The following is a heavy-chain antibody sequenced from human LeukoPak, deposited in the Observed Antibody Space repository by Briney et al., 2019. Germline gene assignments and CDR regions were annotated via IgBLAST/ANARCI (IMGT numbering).Heavy chain of an antibody. CDR3: ARDMGDVSSGWYRALRGSFDP. D-gene: IGHD6-19*01. V-gene: IGHV3-69-1*01. CDR1: GCTFSDYN. CDR2: ISIIGTK. J-gene: IGHJ5*02. Sequence: GGSLRLSCAASGCTFSDYNMRWIRQAPGKGLEGVSSISIIGTKYYADSVKGRFTISRDNAKNSLFLQMNSLRAEDTAVYYCARDMGDVSSGWYRALRGSFDPWGQGTLVTVSS.